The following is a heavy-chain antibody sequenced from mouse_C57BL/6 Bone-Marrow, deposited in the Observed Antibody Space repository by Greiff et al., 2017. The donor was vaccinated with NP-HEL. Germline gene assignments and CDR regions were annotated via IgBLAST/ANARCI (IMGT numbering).Heavy chain of an antibody. D-gene: IGHD2-1*01. CDR3: ARGLLWPLYAMDY. Sequence: QVQLQQPGAELVRPGSSVKLSCKASGYTFTSYWMDWVKQRPGQGLEWIGNIYPSDSETHYNQQFKDKATLTVDKSSSTAYMQLSSLTSEDSAVYNCARGLLWPLYAMDYWGQGTSVTVSS. CDR2: IYPSDSET. J-gene: IGHJ4*01. CDR1: GYTFTSYW. V-gene: IGHV1-61*01.